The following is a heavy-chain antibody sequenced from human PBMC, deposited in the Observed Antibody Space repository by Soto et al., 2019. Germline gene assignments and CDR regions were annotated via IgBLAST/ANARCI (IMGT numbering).Heavy chain of an antibody. D-gene: IGHD1-1*01. Sequence: PGGSLRLSCAASGFTFRSYGMMWVRQAPGKGLEWVAVISYDGSNKYYADSVKGRFTISRDNSKNTLYLQMNSLRAEDTAVYYCAKGYQRYYFDYWGQGTLVTVSS. V-gene: IGHV3-30*18. CDR1: GFTFRSYG. CDR2: ISYDGSNK. J-gene: IGHJ4*02. CDR3: AKGYQRYYFDY.